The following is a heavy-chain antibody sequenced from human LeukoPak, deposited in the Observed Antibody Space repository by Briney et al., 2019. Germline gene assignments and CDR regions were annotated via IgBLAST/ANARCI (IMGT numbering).Heavy chain of an antibody. Sequence: GGSLRLSCAASGFIVSSNYMNWVREAPGKGLECIAVLYSGGSAYYADSVKGRFTISRDDSKNTLYLQIYSLRAEDTAIYYCARDSETETGWYYYGMDVWGQGTTVTVSS. J-gene: IGHJ6*01. CDR3: ARDSETETGWYYYGMDV. CDR2: LYSGGSA. V-gene: IGHV3-53*01. D-gene: IGHD1-1*01. CDR1: GFIVSSNY.